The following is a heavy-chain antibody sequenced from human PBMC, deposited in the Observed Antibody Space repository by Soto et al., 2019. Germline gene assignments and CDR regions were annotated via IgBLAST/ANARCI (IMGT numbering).Heavy chain of an antibody. Sequence: PSETLSLTCTVSGGSISSGGYYWRWIRQHPGKGLEWIGYIYYSGSTYYNPSLKSRVTISVDTSKNQFSLKLSSVTAADTAVYYCARSSQSTVNTFDYWGQGTLVTVSS. CDR1: GGSISSGGYY. J-gene: IGHJ4*02. CDR2: IYYSGST. CDR3: ARSSQSTVNTFDY. V-gene: IGHV4-31*03. D-gene: IGHD4-17*01.